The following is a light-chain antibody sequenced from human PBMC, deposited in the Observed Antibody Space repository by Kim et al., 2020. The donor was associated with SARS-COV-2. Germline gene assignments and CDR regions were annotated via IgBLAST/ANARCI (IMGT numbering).Light chain of an antibody. J-gene: IGKJ4*01. Sequence: EVVLTQSPATLSLSPGERATLSCRASQSVSSYLAWYQQKPGQAPRLLIYDASNRATGIPARFSGSVSGTDFTLTINSLEPEDFAVYYCQQRSNWPPLTFGGGTKVDIK. CDR1: QSVSSY. V-gene: IGKV3-11*01. CDR3: QQRSNWPPLT. CDR2: DAS.